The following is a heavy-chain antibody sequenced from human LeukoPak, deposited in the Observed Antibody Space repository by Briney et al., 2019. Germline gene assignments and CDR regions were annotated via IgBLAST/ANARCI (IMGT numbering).Heavy chain of an antibody. CDR3: ARDSEDSPSNDRKWVRVRGPYDGMDV. Sequence: PSQTLSLTCTVSGGSISSGDYYWSWIRQPPGKGLEWIGYIYYSGSTYYNPSLKSRVTISVDTSKNQFSLKLSSVTAADTAVYYCARDSEDSPSNDRKWVRVRGPYDGMDVWGQGTTVTVSS. D-gene: IGHD3-10*01. J-gene: IGHJ6*02. CDR2: IYYSGST. CDR1: GGSISSGDYY. V-gene: IGHV4-30-4*08.